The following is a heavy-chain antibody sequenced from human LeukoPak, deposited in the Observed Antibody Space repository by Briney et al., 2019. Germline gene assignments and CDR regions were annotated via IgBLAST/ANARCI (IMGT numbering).Heavy chain of an antibody. CDR1: GGTFSSYA. V-gene: IGHV1-69*05. D-gene: IGHD2-15*01. CDR3: AREVLGCSGGSCQAHFDY. J-gene: IGHJ4*02. Sequence: SVKVSCKASGGTFSSYAISWVRQAPGQGLEWMGGIIPIFGTANYAQKFQGRVTITTDESTSTAYMELSSLRSEDTAVYYCAREVLGCSGGSCQAHFDYWGQATLVTVSS. CDR2: IIPIFGTA.